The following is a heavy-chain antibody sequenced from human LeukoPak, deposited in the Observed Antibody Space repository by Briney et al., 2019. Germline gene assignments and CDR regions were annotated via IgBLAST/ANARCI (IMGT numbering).Heavy chain of an antibody. Sequence: GGSLRLSCEASGFTFSSYSMNWVRQAPGKGLEWVSYISFSSATIHYADSVKGRFTVSRDNAKNSLYLQMNNLRAEDTAVYYCARRLDYWGQGTLVTVSS. J-gene: IGHJ4*02. CDR3: ARRLDY. CDR1: GFTFSSYS. CDR2: ISFSSATI. V-gene: IGHV3-48*01.